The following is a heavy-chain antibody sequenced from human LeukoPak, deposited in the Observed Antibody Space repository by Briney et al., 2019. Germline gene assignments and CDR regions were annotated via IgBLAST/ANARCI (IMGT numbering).Heavy chain of an antibody. CDR3: ARTGGHFDY. V-gene: IGHV3-48*01. CDR1: GFAFSTYS. J-gene: IGHJ4*02. CDR2: IGSSTTIM. Sequence: GGSLRLSCAASGFAFSTYSMNWVRQAPGKGLEWVAYIGSSTTIMHYADSVRGRFTISRDNAKSSLYLQMNSLRAEDSAVYYCARTGGHFDYWGQGTLVTVSS. D-gene: IGHD3-10*01.